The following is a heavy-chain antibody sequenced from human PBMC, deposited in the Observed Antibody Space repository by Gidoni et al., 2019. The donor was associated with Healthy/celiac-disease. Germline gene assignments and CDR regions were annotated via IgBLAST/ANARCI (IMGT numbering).Heavy chain of an antibody. CDR2: ISYSGST. CDR1: GGSVSSGSYY. Sequence: QVQLQESGPGLVKPSETLSLTCTVSGGSVSSGSYYWRWIRQPPGKGLEWIGYISYSGSTNYNPSLKSRVTISVDTSKNQFSLKLSSVTAADTAVYYCASWGSYFDYWGQGTLVTVSS. V-gene: IGHV4-61*01. CDR3: ASWGSYFDY. J-gene: IGHJ4*02. D-gene: IGHD3-16*01.